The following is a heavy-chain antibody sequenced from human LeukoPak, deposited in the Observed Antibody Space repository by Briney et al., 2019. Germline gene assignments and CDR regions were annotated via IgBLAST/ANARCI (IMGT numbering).Heavy chain of an antibody. CDR2: IWYDGSQK. V-gene: IGHV3-33*08. J-gene: IGHJ3*02. CDR1: GFTFSSYE. CDR3: AGDRQGTPGTFDI. D-gene: IGHD1-1*01. Sequence: PGGSLRLSCAASGFTFSSYEMNWVRQGPGKGLEWVAGIWYDGSQKYYADSVKGRFTISRDNSKNTLYLQMNSLRAEDTAVYYCAGDRQGTPGTFDIWGQGTMVTVSP.